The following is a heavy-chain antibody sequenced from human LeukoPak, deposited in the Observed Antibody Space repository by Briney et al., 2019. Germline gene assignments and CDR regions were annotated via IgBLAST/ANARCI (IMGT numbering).Heavy chain of an antibody. CDR1: GYTFTSYG. D-gene: IGHD2-15*01. CDR3: AGKYCSGGSCYGAGFDY. J-gene: IGHJ4*02. V-gene: IGHV1-18*01. CDR2: ISAYNGNT. Sequence: ASVKVSCKASGYTFTSYGISWVRQAPGQGLEWMGWISAYNGNTNYAQKLQGRVTMTTDTSTSTAYMELRSLRSDDTAVYYCAGKYCSGGSCYGAGFDYWGQGTLVTVSS.